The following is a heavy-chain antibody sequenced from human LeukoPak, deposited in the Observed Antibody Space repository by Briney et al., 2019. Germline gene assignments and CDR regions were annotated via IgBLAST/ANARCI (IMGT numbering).Heavy chain of an antibody. V-gene: IGHV4-34*01. J-gene: IGHJ2*01. CDR2: INHSGST. D-gene: IGHD5-18*01. Sequence: PSETLSLTCAVYGGSFSGYYWSWIRQPPGKGLEWIGEINHSGSTNYNPSLKSRVTISVDTSKNQFSLKLSSVTAADTAVYYCARTEVSRVQLWFWYFDLWGRGTLVTVSS. CDR1: GGSFSGYY. CDR3: ARTEVSRVQLWFWYFDL.